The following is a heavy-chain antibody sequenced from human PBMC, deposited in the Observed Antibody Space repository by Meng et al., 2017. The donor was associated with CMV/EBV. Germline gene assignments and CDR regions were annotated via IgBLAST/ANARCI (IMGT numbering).Heavy chain of an antibody. Sequence: LSLTCAASGFTFSSYSMNWVRQAPGKGLEWVSSISSSSSYIYYADSVKGRFTISRDNAKNSLYLQMNSLRAEDTAVYYCASALSIAVAGTRHPTGDYWGQGTLVTVSS. CDR2: ISSSSSYI. J-gene: IGHJ4*02. D-gene: IGHD6-19*01. CDR3: ASALSIAVAGTRHPTGDY. CDR1: GFTFSSYS. V-gene: IGHV3-21*01.